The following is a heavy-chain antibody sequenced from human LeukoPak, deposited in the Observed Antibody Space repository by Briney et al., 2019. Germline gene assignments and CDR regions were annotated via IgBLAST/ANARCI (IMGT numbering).Heavy chain of an antibody. CDR2: ISGSGGST. CDR1: GFTFSSYA. J-gene: IGHJ4*02. V-gene: IGHV3-23*01. Sequence: GGSLRLSCAASGFTFSSYAMSWVRQAPGKGLEWVSAISGSGGSTYYADSVKGRFTISRDNSKNTLYLQMNSLRAEDTAVYYCAKSLVGYCTNGVCYFDYWGQGTLVTVSS. CDR3: AKSLVGYCTNGVCYFDY. D-gene: IGHD2-8*01.